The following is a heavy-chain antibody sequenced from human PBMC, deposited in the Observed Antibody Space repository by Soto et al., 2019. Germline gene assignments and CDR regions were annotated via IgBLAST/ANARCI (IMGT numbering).Heavy chain of an antibody. V-gene: IGHV3-11*01. Sequence: QVQLVESGGGLVKPGGSLRLSCAASGFTFSDYYMSWIRQAPGKGLEWVSYISGNGRSIYYADSVKGRFTFSRDNVKNSLYLRMNSVRAEDTAVYYCAKEDGDFDYWGQGTLVTVSS. J-gene: IGHJ4*02. CDR1: GFTFSDYY. D-gene: IGHD4-17*01. CDR3: AKEDGDFDY. CDR2: ISGNGRSI.